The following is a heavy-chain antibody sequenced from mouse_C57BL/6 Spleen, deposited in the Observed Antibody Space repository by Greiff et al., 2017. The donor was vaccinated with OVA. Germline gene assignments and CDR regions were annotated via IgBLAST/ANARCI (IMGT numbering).Heavy chain of an antibody. CDR3: ASTSNWDFDY. J-gene: IGHJ2*01. CDR1: GYTFTSYW. Sequence: VQLQQPGAELVKPGASVKLSCKASGYTFTSYWMQWVKQRPGQGLEWIGEIDPSDSDTNYNQKFKGKATLTVDTSSSTAYMQLSSLTSEDSAVYYCASTSNWDFDYWGQGTTLTVSS. V-gene: IGHV1-50*01. D-gene: IGHD2-5*01. CDR2: IDPSDSDT.